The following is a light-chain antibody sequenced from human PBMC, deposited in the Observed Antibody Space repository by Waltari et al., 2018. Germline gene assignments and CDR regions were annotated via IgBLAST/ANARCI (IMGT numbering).Light chain of an antibody. CDR1: QSVTRY. J-gene: IGKJ4*01. Sequence: EIVLPQSPGTLSLSPGARATLSCRASQSVTRYLAWYQQKPGLAPRLLIYDTSNRATGIPARFIGSGSGTDFSLTITSLESEDFAVYYCQQRADWPLTFGGGTKVEIK. CDR3: QQRADWPLT. CDR2: DTS. V-gene: IGKV3-11*01.